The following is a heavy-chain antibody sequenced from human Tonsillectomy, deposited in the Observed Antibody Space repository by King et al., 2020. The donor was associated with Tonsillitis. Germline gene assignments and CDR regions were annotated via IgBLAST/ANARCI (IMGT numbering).Heavy chain of an antibody. D-gene: IGHD1-14*01. CDR3: VRDLNPYYYYYYGMDV. CDR2: INPSGGST. Sequence: QVQLVESGAEVKKPGASVKVSCKASGYTFTSYYMHWVRQAPGQGLEWMGIINPSGGSTSYAQKFRGRGTMTRDTSTSTVYMELISLRSEETAVYYCVRDLNPYYYYYYGMDVWGQGTTVTVSS. CDR1: GYTFTSYY. V-gene: IGHV1-46*03. J-gene: IGHJ6*02.